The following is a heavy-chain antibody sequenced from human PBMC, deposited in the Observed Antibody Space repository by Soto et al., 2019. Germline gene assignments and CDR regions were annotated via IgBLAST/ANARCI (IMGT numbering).Heavy chain of an antibody. D-gene: IGHD6-13*01. CDR2: IYYSGST. CDR3: ARVGGAAAGEAFDY. J-gene: IGHJ4*02. Sequence: SETLSLTCTVSGGSISSYYWSWIRQPPGKGLEWIGYIYYSGSTNYNPSLKSRVTISVDTSKNQFSLKLSSVTAADTAVYYCARVGGAAAGEAFDYWGQGTLVTVSS. V-gene: IGHV4-59*01. CDR1: GGSISSYY.